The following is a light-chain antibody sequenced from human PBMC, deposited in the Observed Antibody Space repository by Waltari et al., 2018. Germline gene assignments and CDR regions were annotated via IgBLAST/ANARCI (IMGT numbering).Light chain of an antibody. CDR1: QDISNF. CDR3: QQYDHFPPYT. Sequence: DIQMTQSPSSLSASVGDRVTITCQASQDISNFLNWYQQKPGKAPQPLIYEASSLETGVPSRFSGSGSGTDFTFTINSLQPEDIATYYCQQYDHFPPYTFGQGTKLEIK. J-gene: IGKJ2*01. CDR2: EAS. V-gene: IGKV1-33*01.